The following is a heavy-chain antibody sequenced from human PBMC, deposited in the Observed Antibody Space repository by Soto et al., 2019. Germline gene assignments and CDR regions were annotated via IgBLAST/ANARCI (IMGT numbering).Heavy chain of an antibody. V-gene: IGHV4-4*02. J-gene: IGHJ6*02. CDR3: ARDTTDPFEVPAARYYYGMDV. CDR1: GGSISSSNW. Sequence: QVQLQESGPGLAKPSGTLSLTCAVSGGSISSSNWWSWVRQPPGKGLEWIGEIYHSGSTNYNPSLKSRVTISVDKSKNQFSLKLSSVTAADTAVYYCARDTTDPFEVPAARYYYGMDVWGQGTTVTVSS. CDR2: IYHSGST. D-gene: IGHD2-2*01.